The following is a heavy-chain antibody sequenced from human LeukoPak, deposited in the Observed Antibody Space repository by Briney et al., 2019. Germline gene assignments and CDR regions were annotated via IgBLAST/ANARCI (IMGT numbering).Heavy chain of an antibody. CDR2: ISAYNGST. CDR3: ARQTSLYADTVTYFDY. Sequence: ASVKVSCKASGYTFTSYGISWVRQAPGQGLEWMGWISAYNGSTNYAQKLQGRVTMTTDTSTSTAYMELRSLRSDDTAVYYCARQTSLYADTVTYFDYWGQGTPVTVSS. CDR1: GYTFTSYG. V-gene: IGHV1-18*01. J-gene: IGHJ4*02. D-gene: IGHD3-16*01.